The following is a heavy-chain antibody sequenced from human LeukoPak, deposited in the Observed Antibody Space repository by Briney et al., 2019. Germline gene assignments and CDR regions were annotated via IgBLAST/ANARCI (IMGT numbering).Heavy chain of an antibody. CDR1: GDSLSSHY. Sequence: PSETLSLTRTVSGDSLSSHYWSWIRQSPGKGLEWIGYISYIGSTNYNPSLKSRVTISVDTSKNQFSLKLRSVTAADAAVYFCARDPTTVTKGLDLWGQGTVVTVSS. V-gene: IGHV4-59*11. CDR2: ISYIGST. CDR3: ARDPTTVTKGLDL. J-gene: IGHJ3*01. D-gene: IGHD4-17*01.